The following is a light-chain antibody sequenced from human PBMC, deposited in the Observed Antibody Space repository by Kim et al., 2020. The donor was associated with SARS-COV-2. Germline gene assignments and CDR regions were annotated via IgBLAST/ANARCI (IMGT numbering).Light chain of an antibody. CDR2: AAS. Sequence: AAVGDRVTITWRASRGIGNYLAWYQQKPGKIPSLLVYAASALQSGVPSRFSGSGSGTDFTLTINSLQPDDVATYYCQNYNSAPRTFGRGTKVDIK. CDR3: QNYNSAPRT. J-gene: IGKJ1*01. V-gene: IGKV1-27*01. CDR1: RGIGNY.